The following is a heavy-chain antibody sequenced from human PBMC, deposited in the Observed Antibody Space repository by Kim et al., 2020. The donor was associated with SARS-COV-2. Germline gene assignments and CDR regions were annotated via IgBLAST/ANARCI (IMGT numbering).Heavy chain of an antibody. CDR2: IYTSGST. CDR3: ARGKQQLGGIDY. Sequence: SETLSLTCTVSGGSISSGSYYWSWIRQPAGKGLEWIGRIYTSGSTNYNPSLKSRVTISVDTSKNQFSLKLSSVTAADTAVYYCARGKQQLGGIDYWGQGTLVTVSS. V-gene: IGHV4-61*02. J-gene: IGHJ4*02. D-gene: IGHD6-13*01. CDR1: GGSISSGSYY.